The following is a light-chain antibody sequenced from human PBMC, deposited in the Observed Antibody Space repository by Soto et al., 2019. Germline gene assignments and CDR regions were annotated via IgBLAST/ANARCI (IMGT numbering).Light chain of an antibody. J-gene: IGKJ1*01. CDR1: QSVSTN. CDR2: SAS. V-gene: IGKV3-15*01. Sequence: EIVMTQSPATLSVSPGGTATLSCGASQSVSTNLAWYQQKPGQAPRLLIYSASTRATGIPARFSGGGSGTEFTLIFSGLQSEDFEFNSCQRYFNWLRTFGQGTKV. CDR3: QRYFNWLRT.